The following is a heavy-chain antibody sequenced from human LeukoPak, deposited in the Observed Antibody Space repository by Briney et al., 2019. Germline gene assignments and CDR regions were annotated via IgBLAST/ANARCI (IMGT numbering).Heavy chain of an antibody. V-gene: IGHV4-30-4*07. J-gene: IGHJ3*02. CDR3: ARYIVSYPHDAFDI. CDR1: GGSISSGGYS. CDR2: IYYSGST. Sequence: SGTLSLTCAVSGGSISSGGYSWSWIRQPPGKGLEWIGYIYYSGSTYYNPSLKSRVTISVETSKNEFSLKLRSVTAADTAFYYCARYIVSYPHDAFDIWGQGTMVTVSS. D-gene: IGHD1-26*01.